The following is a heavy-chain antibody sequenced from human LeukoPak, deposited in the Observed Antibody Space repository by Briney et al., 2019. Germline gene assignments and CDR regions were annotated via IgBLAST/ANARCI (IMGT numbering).Heavy chain of an antibody. D-gene: IGHD3-10*01. J-gene: IGHJ3*02. V-gene: IGHV3-15*01. CDR3: TTDRYHYYGRDAFDI. CDR1: GFTFSNAW. CDR2: IKSKTDGGTT. Sequence: GGSLRLSCAASGFTFSNAWMSWVRQAPGKGLEWVGRIKSKTDGGTTDYAAPVKGRFTISRDDSKNTLYLQMNSLKTEDTAVYYCTTDRYHYYGRDAFDIWGQGTMVTVSS.